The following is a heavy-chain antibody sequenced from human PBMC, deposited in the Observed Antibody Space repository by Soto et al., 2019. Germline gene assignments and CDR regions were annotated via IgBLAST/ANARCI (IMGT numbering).Heavy chain of an antibody. CDR2: IYSSGST. Sequence: QVQLQESGPGLVKPSETLSLICTVSGGSISSYYWNWIRQPPGKGLEWIGYIYSSGSTTYNPSLKCRVIIPVYTSKDPFSLKLSSVTAADTAVYACARWVTIVGVVIEGMDVWGQGTTVTVSS. J-gene: IGHJ6*02. D-gene: IGHD3-3*01. CDR1: GGSISSYY. CDR3: ARWVTIVGVVIEGMDV. V-gene: IGHV4-59*01.